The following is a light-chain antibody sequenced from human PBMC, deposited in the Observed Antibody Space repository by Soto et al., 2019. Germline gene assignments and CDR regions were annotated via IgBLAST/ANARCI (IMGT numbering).Light chain of an antibody. CDR2: RAS. V-gene: IGKV1-17*02. J-gene: IGKJ1*01. CDR3: QQSNNYPRT. Sequence: DIQMTQSPSSLAASVGDRVTVTCRASQAINNYLNWYQQKPGKAPKLLIYRASTLQSGVPLRFSGSGSGTAFTLTISNLQPDDFATYFCQQSNNYPRTFGQGTKVDIK. CDR1: QAINNY.